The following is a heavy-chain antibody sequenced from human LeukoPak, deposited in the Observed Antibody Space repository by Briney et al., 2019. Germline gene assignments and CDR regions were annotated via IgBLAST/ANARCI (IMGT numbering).Heavy chain of an antibody. CDR2: ISYDGSNK. CDR3: AKNSLAAAGEIDWYFDL. CDR1: GFTFSSYG. V-gene: IGHV3-30*18. D-gene: IGHD6-13*01. J-gene: IGHJ2*01. Sequence: PGGSLRLSCAASGFTFSSYGMHWVRQAPGKGLEWVAVISYDGSNKYYGDSVRGRFTISRDNSKNTLFLQMNSLRVEDTALYYCAKNSLAAAGEIDWYFDLWGRGTLVTVSS.